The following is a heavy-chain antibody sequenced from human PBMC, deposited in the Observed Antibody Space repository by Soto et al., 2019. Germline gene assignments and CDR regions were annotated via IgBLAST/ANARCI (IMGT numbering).Heavy chain of an antibody. V-gene: IGHV6-1*01. CDR3: ARDQAVGTAMVEHYYYGMDV. CDR1: GDSVSSNSAA. D-gene: IGHD5-18*01. Sequence: TLSLTCAISGDSVSSNSAAWNWIRQSPSRGLEWLGRTYYRSKWYNDYAVSVKSRITINPDTSKNQFSLQLNSVTPEDTAVYYCARDQAVGTAMVEHYYYGMDVWGQGTTVTVS. J-gene: IGHJ6*02. CDR2: TYYRSKWYN.